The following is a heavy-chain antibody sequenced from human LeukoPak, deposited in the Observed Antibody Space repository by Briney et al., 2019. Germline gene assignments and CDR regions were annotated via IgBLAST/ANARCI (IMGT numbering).Heavy chain of an antibody. J-gene: IGHJ4*02. Sequence: ASVKVSCKXSGGTFSSYAISWVRQAPGQGLEWMGRIIPIFGTANYAQKFQGRVTITTDESTSTAYMELSRLKSEDTAVYYCVTDRSDYWGQGTLVTVSS. V-gene: IGHV1-69*05. CDR3: VTDRSDY. CDR1: GGTFSSYA. CDR2: IIPIFGTA.